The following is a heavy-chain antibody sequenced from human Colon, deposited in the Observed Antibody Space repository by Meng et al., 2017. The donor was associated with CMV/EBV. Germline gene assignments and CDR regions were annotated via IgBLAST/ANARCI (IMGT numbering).Heavy chain of an antibody. J-gene: IGHJ5*02. CDR3: ARTLKGSNFWFDP. Sequence: ASVKVSCKASGYTFSNYGISWVRQAPGQGLEWMGWISTYNGNANYAQKFQGRVTMTTDTSTSTAYMELRSLRSDDTAVYYCARTLKGSNFWFDPWGPGTLVTVSS. V-gene: IGHV1-18*01. D-gene: IGHD4-11*01. CDR1: GYTFSNYG. CDR2: ISTYNGNA.